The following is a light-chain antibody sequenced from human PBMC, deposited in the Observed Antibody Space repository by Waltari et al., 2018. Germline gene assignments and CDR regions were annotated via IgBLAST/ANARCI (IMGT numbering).Light chain of an antibody. J-gene: IGKJ4*01. CDR2: AAS. Sequence: DIQLPQSPSSLSASVGDRVTITCRASQSISNYLNWYQQKPGKAPKVGSSAASSLQSGVPSRFSCSGSVTAFTLTISSLQPEDFATYYCQQCYSTPLTFGGGTKVE. CDR3: QQCYSTPLT. CDR1: QSISNY. V-gene: IGKV1-39*01.